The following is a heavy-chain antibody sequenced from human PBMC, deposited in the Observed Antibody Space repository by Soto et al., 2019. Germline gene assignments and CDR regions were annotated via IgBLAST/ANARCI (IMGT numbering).Heavy chain of an antibody. J-gene: IGHJ3*02. Sequence: PGGSLRLSCEASGFIFTKNAMSWVRQAPGKGLEWLSGISGTAGRTYYADSVKGWFTISRDTSKNTVYLQMNSLRAEDTAIYYCAGRTVNSSWTLDIWGQGTMVTVSS. CDR3: AGRTVNSSWTLDI. D-gene: IGHD4-4*01. CDR1: GFIFTKNA. V-gene: IGHV3-23*01. CDR2: ISGTAGRT.